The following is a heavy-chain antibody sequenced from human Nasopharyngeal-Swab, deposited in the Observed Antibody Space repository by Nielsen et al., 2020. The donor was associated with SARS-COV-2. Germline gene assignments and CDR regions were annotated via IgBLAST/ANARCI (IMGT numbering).Heavy chain of an antibody. V-gene: IGHV3-48*03. Sequence: GESLKISCAASGFTFSTYHMNWVRQAPGKGLEWISNIRMTDSDVFYADSVKGRFTISRDNAKNSLYLQMNSLRAEDTAVYYCVRDSSWAFDPWGQGTLVTVSS. CDR1: GFTFSTYH. D-gene: IGHD3-3*02. CDR2: IRMTDSDV. CDR3: VRDSSWAFDP. J-gene: IGHJ5*02.